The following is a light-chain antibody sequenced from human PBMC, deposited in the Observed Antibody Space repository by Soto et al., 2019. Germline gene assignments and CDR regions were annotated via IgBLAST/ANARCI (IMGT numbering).Light chain of an antibody. CDR2: DVS. J-gene: IGLJ1*01. CDR3: SSFTSSSTLV. CDR1: SSDVGVYNF. V-gene: IGLV2-14*01. Sequence: QSVLTHPSSVSGSPGQSITIACTGTSSDVGVYNFVSWYQQHPGKAPKLMFSDVSNRPSGVSYRFSGSKSGNTASLTISGLQAEDEADYYCSSFTSSSTLVFGTGTKVTVL.